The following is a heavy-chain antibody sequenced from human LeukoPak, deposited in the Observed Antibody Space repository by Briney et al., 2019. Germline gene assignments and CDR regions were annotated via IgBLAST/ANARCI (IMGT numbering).Heavy chain of an antibody. D-gene: IGHD2-15*01. CDR3: AKDRTHCSGGSCYFFDY. V-gene: IGHV3-30*18. CDR2: ISYDGSNK. J-gene: IGHJ4*02. CDR1: GFTFSDYG. Sequence: PGGSLRLSCAASGFTFSDYGMDWVRQAPGKGLEWVAVISYDGSNKYYADSVKGRFTISRDNSKNTLYLQMNSLRAEDTAVYYCAKDRTHCSGGSCYFFDYWGQGTLVTVSS.